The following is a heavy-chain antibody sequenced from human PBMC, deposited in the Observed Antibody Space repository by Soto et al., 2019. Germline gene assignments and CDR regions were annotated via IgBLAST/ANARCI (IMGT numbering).Heavy chain of an antibody. CDR2: VYNTGGT. CDR1: SGPSSSHN. J-gene: IGHJ6*02. Sequence: QVQLQQSGPGLVKPSETLSLTCTVSSGPSSSHNWGWIRQSPGRGLEWIGYVYNTGGTSYNPSLKSRVTTSADTSANHSSLTLGFVTAADSAIYYCVRQGIGSLHGLVDVWGQGTTVSVSS. D-gene: IGHD1-26*01. V-gene: IGHV4-59*08. CDR3: VRQGIGSLHGLVDV.